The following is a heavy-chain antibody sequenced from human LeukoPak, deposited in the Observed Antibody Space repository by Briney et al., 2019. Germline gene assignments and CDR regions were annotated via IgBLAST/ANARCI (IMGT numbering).Heavy chain of an antibody. V-gene: IGHV4-34*01. CDR1: GGSFSGYY. Sequence: SETLSLTCAVYGGSFSGYYWSWIRQPPGKGLEWIGEINHSGSTNYNPSLKSRVTISVDTSKNQFSLKLSSETAADTAVYYCARDRRDMVRGINIVRQYHYYYYMDVWGKGTTVTVSS. CDR3: ARDRRDMVRGINIVRQYHYYYYMDV. J-gene: IGHJ6*03. D-gene: IGHD3-10*01. CDR2: INHSGST.